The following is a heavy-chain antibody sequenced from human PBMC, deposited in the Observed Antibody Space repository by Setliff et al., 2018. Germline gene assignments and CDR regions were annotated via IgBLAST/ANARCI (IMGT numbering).Heavy chain of an antibody. V-gene: IGHV4-59*11. CDR2: ISYSGST. D-gene: IGHD5-18*01. J-gene: IGHJ4*02. CDR1: GGSISSHY. Sequence: SETLSLTCTVSGGSISSHYWSWIRQPPGKGLEWIGYISYSGSTNYNPSLKSRVTISVDTSKNQFSLKLSSVTAADTAVYYCAGGGGYSYGQYYFDYWGQGTLVTVSS. CDR3: AGGGGYSYGQYYFDY.